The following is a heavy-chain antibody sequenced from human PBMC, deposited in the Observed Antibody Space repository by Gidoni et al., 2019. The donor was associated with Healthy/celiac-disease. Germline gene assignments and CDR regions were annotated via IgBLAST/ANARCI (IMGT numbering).Heavy chain of an antibody. Sequence: QVQLVQSGAEVKKPGASVKVSCKASGYTFTSYGISRVRHAPGQGLEWMGWISAYNGNTNYAQKLQGRVTMTTDTSTSTAYMELRSLRSDDTAVYYCARGPGYCTGGVCYLVPLYYYYGMDVWGQGTTVTVS. V-gene: IGHV1-18*01. D-gene: IGHD2-8*02. J-gene: IGHJ6*02. CDR1: GYTFTSYG. CDR3: ARGPGYCTGGVCYLVPLYYYYGMDV. CDR2: ISAYNGNT.